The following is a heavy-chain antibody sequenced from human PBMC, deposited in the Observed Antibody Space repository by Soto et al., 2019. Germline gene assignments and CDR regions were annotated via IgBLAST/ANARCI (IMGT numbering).Heavy chain of an antibody. Sequence: QVQLVESGGGVVQPGRSLRLSCAASGFTFSSYAMHWVRQAPGKGLEWVAVISYDGSNKYYADSVKGRFTISRDNSKNTLYLQMNSLRAEDTAVYYWARGGGGYRTPFDYWGQGTLVTVSS. D-gene: IGHD3-22*01. CDR3: ARGGGGYRTPFDY. CDR2: ISYDGSNK. V-gene: IGHV3-30-3*01. J-gene: IGHJ4*02. CDR1: GFTFSSYA.